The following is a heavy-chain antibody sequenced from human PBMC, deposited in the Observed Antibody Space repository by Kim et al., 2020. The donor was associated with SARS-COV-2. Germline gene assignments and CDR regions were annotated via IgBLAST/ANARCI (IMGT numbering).Heavy chain of an antibody. V-gene: IGHV1-8*01. Sequence: ASVKVSCKASGYTFTSYDINWVRQATGQGLEWMGWMNPNSGNTGYAQTFQGRVTMTRNTSISTAYMELSSLRSEDTAVYYCARGTFGELLWYYYYGLDVWGQGTTVTVSS. CDR2: MNPNSGNT. CDR1: GYTFTSYD. D-gene: IGHD3-10*01. CDR3: ARGTFGELLWYYYYGLDV. J-gene: IGHJ6*02.